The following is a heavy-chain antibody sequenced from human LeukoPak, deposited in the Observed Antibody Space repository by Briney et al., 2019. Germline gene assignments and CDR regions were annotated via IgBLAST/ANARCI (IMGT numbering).Heavy chain of an antibody. V-gene: IGHV3-30*18. Sequence: GGSLRLSCAASGFTFINYGMHWLRQAPGKGLEWVAVISYDATNKYYADSVKGRFTISRDNSKNTLYLQMNSLKTDDTAVYYCANYGDYQYFDYWGQGTPVTVSS. D-gene: IGHD4-17*01. CDR3: ANYGDYQYFDY. CDR1: GFTFINYG. J-gene: IGHJ4*02. CDR2: ISYDATNK.